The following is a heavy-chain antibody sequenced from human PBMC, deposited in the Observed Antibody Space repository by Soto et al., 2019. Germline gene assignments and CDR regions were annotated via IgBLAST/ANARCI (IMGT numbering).Heavy chain of an antibody. Sequence: QVQLVQSGAEVRKPGASVTVSCRSSGDSFNDYYIHWVRQAPGQGFEWMGWINPNGGVTKYAQKFQGWVSMTRDTSIRTVDMQLSRLRSDDTAVYYCAGESGGATVTLDYSYFYVDVWCTGTTVSGSS. CDR1: GDSFNDYY. V-gene: IGHV1-2*04. J-gene: IGHJ6*03. CDR2: INPNGGVT. D-gene: IGHD4-17*01. CDR3: AGESGGATVTLDYSYFYVDV.